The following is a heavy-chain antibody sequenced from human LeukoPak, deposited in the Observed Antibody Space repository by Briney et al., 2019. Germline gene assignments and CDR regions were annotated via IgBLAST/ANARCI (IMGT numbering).Heavy chain of an antibody. V-gene: IGHV4-39*07. Sequence: SETLSLTCTVSGDSISSSNCYWGWIRQPPGKGLEWIGSIYFSGGTYYNASLKSRVTISVDTSKNQFSLKLSSVTAADTAVYYCARDRYYYDSSARYFDDWGQGTLVTVSS. CDR2: IYFSGGT. CDR3: ARDRYYYDSSARYFDD. D-gene: IGHD3-22*01. J-gene: IGHJ4*02. CDR1: GDSISSSNCY.